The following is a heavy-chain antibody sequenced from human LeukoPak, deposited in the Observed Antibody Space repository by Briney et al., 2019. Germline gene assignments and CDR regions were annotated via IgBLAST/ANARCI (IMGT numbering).Heavy chain of an antibody. V-gene: IGHV5-51*01. CDR2: VYPGDSDT. D-gene: IGHD6-19*01. Sequence: GESLKISCQYSGYNFTTYWFTWVRQMPGKGPEWMGIVYPGDSDTRYSPSFQGQVTISAGKSISTAYLQWSSLKASDTAMYYCARRGPSVADTDYYFDFWGQGTLVTVSS. J-gene: IGHJ4*02. CDR3: ARRGPSVADTDYYFDF. CDR1: GYNFTTYW.